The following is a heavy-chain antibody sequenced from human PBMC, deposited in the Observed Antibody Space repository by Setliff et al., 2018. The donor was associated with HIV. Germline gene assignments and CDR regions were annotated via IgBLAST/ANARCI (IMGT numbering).Heavy chain of an antibody. Sequence: PGGSLRLSCATSGFTFSSYGMHWVRQAPGKGLEWVAFIRYDDTYKFYADSLKGRFTISSDNSKNTLFLQVNSLRVQDTAVYHCAKNLYRSPWSPLDYWGQGTQVTVSS. D-gene: IGHD6-19*01. CDR3: AKNLYRSPWSPLDY. CDR2: IRYDDTYK. J-gene: IGHJ4*02. V-gene: IGHV3-30*02. CDR1: GFTFSSYG.